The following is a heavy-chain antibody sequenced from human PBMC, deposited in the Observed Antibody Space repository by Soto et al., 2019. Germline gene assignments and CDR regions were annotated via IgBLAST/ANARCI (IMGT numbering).Heavy chain of an antibody. CDR2: IWYDGSNI. J-gene: IGHJ4*02. Sequence: QVQLVESGGGVVQPGTSLRLSCAASGFTFNTYGMHWVRQAPGKGLEWVAVIWYDGSNINYSDSVKGRFTISRDNSKNMVFLHMNSLRVEDTGVYYCGRGYNYADHWGQGALVTVS. CDR1: GFTFNTYG. CDR3: GRGYNYADH. V-gene: IGHV3-33*01. D-gene: IGHD5-18*01.